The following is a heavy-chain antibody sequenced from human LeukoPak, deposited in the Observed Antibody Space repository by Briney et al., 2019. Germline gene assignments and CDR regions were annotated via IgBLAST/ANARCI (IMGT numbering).Heavy chain of an antibody. Sequence: SVKVSCKAFGGTFSSYAISWVRQAPGQGLEWMGGIIPIFGTANYAQKFQGRVTITTDESTSTAYMELSSLRSEDTAVYYCARDRDGYNRRAAFDIWGQGTMVTVSS. CDR1: GGTFSSYA. CDR3: ARDRDGYNRRAAFDI. CDR2: IIPIFGTA. D-gene: IGHD5-24*01. V-gene: IGHV1-69*05. J-gene: IGHJ3*02.